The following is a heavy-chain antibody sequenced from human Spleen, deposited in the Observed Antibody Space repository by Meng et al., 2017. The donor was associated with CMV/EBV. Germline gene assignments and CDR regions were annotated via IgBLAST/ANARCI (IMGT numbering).Heavy chain of an antibody. Sequence: GSLRLSCGVYGGSFRTYYWSWIRQPPGKGLEWIGEINQSGSTNYKPSLRSRVTISLDTSKNQFSLNLMSVTAADTAVYYCARGRTHYDILPGPRWFDPWGQGTVVTVSS. CDR2: INQSGST. V-gene: IGHV4-34*01. D-gene: IGHD3-9*01. J-gene: IGHJ5*02. CDR1: GGSFRTYY. CDR3: ARGRTHYDILPGPRWFDP.